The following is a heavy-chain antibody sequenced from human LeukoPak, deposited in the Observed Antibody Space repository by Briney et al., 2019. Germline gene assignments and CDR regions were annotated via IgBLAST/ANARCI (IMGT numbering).Heavy chain of an antibody. CDR1: GGTFSSYA. J-gene: IGHJ4*02. Sequence: ASVKVSCKASGGTFSSYAISWVRQAPGQGLEWTGGIIPIFGTANYAQKFQGRVTITADESTSTAYMELSSLRSEDTAVYYCARGGYLAGFDYWGQGTLVTVSS. D-gene: IGHD2-15*01. CDR3: ARGGYLAGFDY. CDR2: IIPIFGTA. V-gene: IGHV1-69*13.